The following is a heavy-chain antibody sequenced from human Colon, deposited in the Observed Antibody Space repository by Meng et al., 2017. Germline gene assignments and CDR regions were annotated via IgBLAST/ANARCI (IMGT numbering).Heavy chain of an antibody. V-gene: IGHV4-38-2*02. Sequence: SETVSLTCIVSDYSVSSGYFWGWIRQPPGKGLEWIGSIYHSGTTYYNPSLKSRLTVSVDTSKNQVSLRLTSVTAADTAVYFCARGGGLGFDSWGQGTLVTVSS. CDR2: IYHSGTT. D-gene: IGHD3-16*01. CDR1: DYSVSSGYF. J-gene: IGHJ4*02. CDR3: ARGGGLGFDS.